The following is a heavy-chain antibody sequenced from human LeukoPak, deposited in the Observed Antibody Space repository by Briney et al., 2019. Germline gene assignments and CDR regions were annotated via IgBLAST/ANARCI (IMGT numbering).Heavy chain of an antibody. Sequence: PGGSLRLSCAASGFTFSSYSMSWVRQAPGKGLEWASAISGSGGNTYYADSVKGRFTISRDNSKNTLYLQMNSLRAEDTAVYYCAKSLGYSYGDFDIWGQGTMVTVSS. J-gene: IGHJ3*02. CDR3: AKSLGYSYGDFDI. CDR1: GFTFSSYS. D-gene: IGHD5-18*01. V-gene: IGHV3-23*01. CDR2: ISGSGGNT.